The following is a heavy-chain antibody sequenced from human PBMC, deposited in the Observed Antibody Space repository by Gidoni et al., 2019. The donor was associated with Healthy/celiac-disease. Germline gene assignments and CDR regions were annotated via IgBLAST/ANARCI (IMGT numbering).Heavy chain of an antibody. J-gene: IGHJ1*01. V-gene: IGHV3-23*01. Sequence: TISRDNSKNTLYLQMNSLRAEDTAVYYCAKDGIQLRGYFQHWGQGTLVTVSS. D-gene: IGHD5-18*01. CDR3: AKDGIQLRGYFQH.